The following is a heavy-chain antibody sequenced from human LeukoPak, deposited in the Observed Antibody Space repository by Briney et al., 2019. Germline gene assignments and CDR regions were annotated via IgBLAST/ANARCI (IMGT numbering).Heavy chain of an antibody. D-gene: IGHD5-18*01. CDR3: ARDGGQLWLFGNY. CDR2: INPSGGST. J-gene: IGHJ4*02. Sequence: ASVKVSCKASGYTFTSYYMHRVRQAPGQGLEWMGIINPSGGSTSYAQKFQGRVTMTRDMSTSTVYMELSSLRSEDTAVYYCARDGGQLWLFGNYWGQGTLVTVSS. V-gene: IGHV1-46*01. CDR1: GYTFTSYY.